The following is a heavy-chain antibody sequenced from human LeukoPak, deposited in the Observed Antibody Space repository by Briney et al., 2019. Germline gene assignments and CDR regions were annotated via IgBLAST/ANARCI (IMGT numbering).Heavy chain of an antibody. V-gene: IGHV3-21*01. CDR1: GFTFSSDS. Sequence: GGSLRLSCAASGFTFSSDSMNWVREAPAKGVEWVSSISSSSSYIYYADSVKGRFTISRDNAKNSLYLQMNSLRAEDAAVYYCARDRPVTGGNWFDPWGQGTLVTVSS. CDR3: ARDRPVTGGNWFDP. CDR2: ISSSSSYI. J-gene: IGHJ5*02. D-gene: IGHD2-21*02.